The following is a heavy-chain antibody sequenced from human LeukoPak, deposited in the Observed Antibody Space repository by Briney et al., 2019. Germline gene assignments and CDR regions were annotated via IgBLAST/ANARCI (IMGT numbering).Heavy chain of an antibody. CDR2: INPSGGST. D-gene: IGHD3-3*01. CDR3: ARDLARVARFLEWLSHYYYGMDV. Sequence: ASVKVSCKASGYTFTSYYMHWVRQAPGQGLEWMGIINPSGGSTSYAQKFQGRVTMTRDTSTSTAYMELRSLRSDDTAVYYCARDLARVARFLEWLSHYYYGMDVWGQGTTVTVSS. CDR1: GYTFTSYY. V-gene: IGHV1-46*01. J-gene: IGHJ6*02.